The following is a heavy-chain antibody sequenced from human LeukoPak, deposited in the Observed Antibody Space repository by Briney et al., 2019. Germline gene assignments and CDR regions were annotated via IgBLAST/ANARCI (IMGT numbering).Heavy chain of an antibody. V-gene: IGHV1-18*01. D-gene: IGHD1-26*01. CDR3: ARSSTWEPFDY. J-gene: IGHJ4*02. CDR2: IYPHNGNT. CDR1: GYTFTSYG. Sequence: ASVKVSCKASGYTFTSYGISWVRQALGQGLEWLGWIYPHNGNTNYAQKLQDRVSMTTATSTSTAYMELRGLRSDDTAVYYCARSSTWEPFDYWGQGTLVTVSS.